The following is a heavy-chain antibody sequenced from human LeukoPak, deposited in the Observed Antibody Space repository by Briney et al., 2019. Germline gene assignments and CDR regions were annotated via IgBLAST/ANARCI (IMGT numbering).Heavy chain of an antibody. V-gene: IGHV3-30-3*01. Sequence: PGRSLRLSCAASGFTFSTFAMHWVRQAPGKGLEWVAVISYDGTTKYHADSVKGRFTISRDNSKNTLYLQMNTLRSEDTAVYYCARVRMVGSTYDAFDIWGQGTVVTVSS. CDR3: ARVRMVGSTYDAFDI. J-gene: IGHJ3*02. D-gene: IGHD1-26*01. CDR1: GFTFSTFA. CDR2: ISYDGTTK.